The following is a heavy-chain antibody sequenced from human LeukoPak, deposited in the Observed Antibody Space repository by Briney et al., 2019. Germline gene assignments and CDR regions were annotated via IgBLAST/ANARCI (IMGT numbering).Heavy chain of an antibody. J-gene: IGHJ3*02. Sequence: GGSLQISCKGAGCIFTHYWIGWVRQLPGKGLEWMGIINPADSDTRYSPSFQGQVLISADKSISTAYLHWGSPKASDTAMYFCARRRSSTSDAVDIWGQGTMVTVS. V-gene: IGHV5-51*01. CDR2: INPADSDT. CDR1: GCIFTHYW. CDR3: ARRRSSTSDAVDI.